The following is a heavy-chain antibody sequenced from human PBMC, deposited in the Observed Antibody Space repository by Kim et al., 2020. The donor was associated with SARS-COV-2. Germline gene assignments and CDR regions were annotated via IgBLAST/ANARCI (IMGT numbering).Heavy chain of an antibody. J-gene: IGHJ5*02. V-gene: IGHV4-59*13. Sequence: SETLSLTCTVSDGSINGYYWSWIRQSPGKGLEWIGYIHYSGTTNYNPSLQSRVTMSVDTSQNRFSLKLSSVTAADTAVYYCARLHSYGHKEFDPWGQGAPVTVSS. CDR1: DGSINGYY. CDR3: ARLHSYGHKEFDP. CDR2: IHYSGTT. D-gene: IGHD5-18*01.